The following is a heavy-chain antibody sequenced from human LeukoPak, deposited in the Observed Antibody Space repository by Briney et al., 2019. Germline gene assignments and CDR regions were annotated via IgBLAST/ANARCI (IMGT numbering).Heavy chain of an antibody. V-gene: IGHV4-59*08. CDR3: ARVYPMRGPFDS. D-gene: IGHD3-22*01. CDR1: GASISTYY. J-gene: IGHJ4*02. CDR2: IYYSGST. Sequence: SETLSLTCTVSGASISTYYWSWIRQPPGKGLEWIGYIYYSGSTNYNPSRKSRVTISVDTSKNLFSLKLTSVTAADTAMYYCARVYPMRGPFDSWGQGTLVTVSS.